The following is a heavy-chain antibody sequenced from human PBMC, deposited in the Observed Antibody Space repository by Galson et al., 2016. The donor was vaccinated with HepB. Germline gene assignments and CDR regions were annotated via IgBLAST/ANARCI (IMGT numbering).Heavy chain of an antibody. J-gene: IGHJ6*04. CDR3: TRGKSLWTMPWNYGLDV. V-gene: IGHV3-13*01. CDR2: IETSGAT. Sequence: SLRLSCAASGFTFSIHDMHWVRQATGKGLEWVSAIETSGATYYPDSVKGRFTISRENGKNSLYLQMDSLRAGDTAVYYCTRGKSLWTMPWNYGLDVWGKGTTATVSS. D-gene: IGHD2-2*01. CDR1: GFTFSIHD.